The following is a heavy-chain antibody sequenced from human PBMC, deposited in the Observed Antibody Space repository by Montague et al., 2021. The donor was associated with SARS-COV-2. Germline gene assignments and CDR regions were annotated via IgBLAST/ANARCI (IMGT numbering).Heavy chain of an antibody. Sequence: SETLSLTCAVYGGSFSGYYWSWIRQPPGKGLEWIGEINHSGSTNYNPSLKSRVPISIDTSKNQFSLNLSLGTAADTAVYYCASAYGDYILLFYGYYGMDVWGRGTTVTVSS. CDR1: GGSFSGYY. J-gene: IGHJ6*02. V-gene: IGHV4-34*01. D-gene: IGHD4-17*01. CDR2: INHSGST. CDR3: ASAYGDYILLFYGYYGMDV.